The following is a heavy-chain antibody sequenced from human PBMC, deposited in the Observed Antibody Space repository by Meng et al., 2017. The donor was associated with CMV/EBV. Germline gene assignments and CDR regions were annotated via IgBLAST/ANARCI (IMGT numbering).Heavy chain of an antibody. CDR3: ARGDYFDY. Sequence: QVELLGVCGGVAQPGMFRSLSCEDLGFTFSSMAMDGVRQDPGKGLEWVAVISYDGSNKYYADSVKGRFTISRDNSKNTLYLQMNSLRAEDTAVYYCARGDYFDYWGQGTLVTAPQ. CDR2: ISYDGSNK. V-gene: IGHV3-30-3*01. CDR1: GFTFSSMA. J-gene: IGHJ4*02.